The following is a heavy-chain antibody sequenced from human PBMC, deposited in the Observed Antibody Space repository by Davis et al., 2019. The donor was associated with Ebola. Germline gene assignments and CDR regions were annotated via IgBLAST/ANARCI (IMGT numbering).Heavy chain of an antibody. V-gene: IGHV3-7*03. Sequence: GGSLRLSCAASGFTFSSYWMSWVRQAPGKGLEWVANIKQDGSAKYYVDSVKGRFTISRDNAKNSLYLQMTSLRAEDTAVYYCARGRWLQFSYFDYWGQGTLVTVSS. J-gene: IGHJ4*02. CDR1: GFTFSSYW. CDR2: IKQDGSAK. CDR3: ARGRWLQFSYFDY. D-gene: IGHD5-24*01.